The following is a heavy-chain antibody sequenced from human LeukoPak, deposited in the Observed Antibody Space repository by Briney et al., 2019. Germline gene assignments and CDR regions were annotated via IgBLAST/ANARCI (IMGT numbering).Heavy chain of an antibody. V-gene: IGHV3-74*01. CDR2: INSDGSST. CDR3: ARGLNYGMDV. CDR1: GFTFSSYW. J-gene: IGHJ6*02. Sequence: GGSLRLSCAASGFTFSSYWMHWVRQAPGNGLVWVSRINSDGSSTSYADSVKGRFTISRDNAKNTLYLQMNSLRAEDTAVYYCARGLNYGMDVWGQGTTVTVSS.